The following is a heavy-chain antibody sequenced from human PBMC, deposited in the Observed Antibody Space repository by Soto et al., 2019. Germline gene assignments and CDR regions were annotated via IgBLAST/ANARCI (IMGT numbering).Heavy chain of an antibody. Sequence: QVQLQESGPGLVKPSQTLSLTCSVSGVSINSGGYYWSWIRHHPGQGLEWIGYIYSTGHTFYNPSLKSRVAMSLDTSKNQFSLKLSSVTAADTAVYYCARGSQLEREALDIWGQGTMVTVSS. V-gene: IGHV4-31*03. D-gene: IGHD1-1*01. CDR3: ARGSQLEREALDI. CDR2: IYSTGHT. J-gene: IGHJ3*02. CDR1: GVSINSGGYY.